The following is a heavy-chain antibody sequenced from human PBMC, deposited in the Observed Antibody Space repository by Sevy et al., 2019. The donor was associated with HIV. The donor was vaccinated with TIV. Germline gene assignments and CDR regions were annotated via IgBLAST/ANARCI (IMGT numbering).Heavy chain of an antibody. V-gene: IGHV3-53*01. CDR1: GFNVNDNY. Sequence: GGSLRLSCAASGFNVNDNYMTWVRQAPGKGLEWVSIIHADGSSYYADSVKGRFTMSRDDSKNIVNIQMNSLRADDTAVYYCARDRRFCGNECYLYYYYGMDVWGQGTAVTVSS. J-gene: IGHJ6*02. D-gene: IGHD3-16*02. CDR3: ARDRRFCGNECYLYYYYGMDV. CDR2: IHADGSS.